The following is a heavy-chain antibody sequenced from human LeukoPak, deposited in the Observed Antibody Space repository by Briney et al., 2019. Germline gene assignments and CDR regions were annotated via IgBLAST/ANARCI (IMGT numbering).Heavy chain of an antibody. Sequence: PGRSLRLSCVASGFTPSSFAMHSVRRAPGKGLERVAVIRYVGSSKDYVASVKGRFTISRDNSKNTVDLQMDRLREEDTAVNYCAKGENRDSSFYYYSWGQGTLVTVSS. CDR1: GFTPSSFA. CDR2: IRYVGSSK. CDR3: AKGENRDSSFYYYS. D-gene: IGHD3-22*01. J-gene: IGHJ4*02. V-gene: IGHV3-30*02.